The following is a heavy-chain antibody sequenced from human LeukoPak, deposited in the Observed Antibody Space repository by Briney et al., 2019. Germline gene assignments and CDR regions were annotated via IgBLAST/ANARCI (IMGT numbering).Heavy chain of an antibody. CDR2: IYYSGST. J-gene: IGHJ3*02. D-gene: IGHD2-2*01. CDR3: ASIVVVPAATTFAFDI. CDR1: GGSISSSSYY. V-gene: IGHV4-39*01. Sequence: PSETLSLTCTVSGGSISSSSYYWGWIRQPPGKGLEWIGSIYYSGSTYYNPSLKSRVTISVDTSKNQFSLKLSSVTAADTAVYYCASIVVVPAATTFAFDIWGQGTMVTVSS.